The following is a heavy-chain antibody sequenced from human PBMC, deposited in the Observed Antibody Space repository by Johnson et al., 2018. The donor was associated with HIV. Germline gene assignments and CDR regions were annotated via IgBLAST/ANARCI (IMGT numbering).Heavy chain of an antibody. CDR3: AREESIVVVIAIQAFDI. Sequence: VQLVESGGGLVQPGGSLRLSCAASGFTFSSYAMHWVRQAPGKGLEYVSAISSNGGSTYYANSVKGRFTISRDNSKNTLYLQMGSLRAEDTAVYYCAREESIVVVIAIQAFDIWGQGTTVTVSS. CDR2: ISSNGGST. V-gene: IGHV3-64*01. CDR1: GFTFSSYA. D-gene: IGHD2-21*01. J-gene: IGHJ3*02.